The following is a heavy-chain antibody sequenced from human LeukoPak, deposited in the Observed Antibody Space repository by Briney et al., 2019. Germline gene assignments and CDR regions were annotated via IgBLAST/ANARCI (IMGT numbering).Heavy chain of an antibody. CDR1: GYNLTDYY. Sequence: ASVKVSCKALGYNLTDYYFHWVRQAPGQGLEWMGKINPYSGATNYAQKFQGRVAMTRGASIYTVYMELSRLTSDDTAPYYCASFYVPWGQGTLVTVSS. CDR3: ASFYVP. D-gene: IGHD2/OR15-2a*01. J-gene: IGHJ5*02. V-gene: IGHV1-2*02. CDR2: INPYSGAT.